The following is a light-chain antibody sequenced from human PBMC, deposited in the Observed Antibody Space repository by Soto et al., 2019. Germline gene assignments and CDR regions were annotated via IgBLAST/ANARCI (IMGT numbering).Light chain of an antibody. CDR1: QGISNF. CDR3: QQSYGTPIT. CDR2: VAS. J-gene: IGKJ5*01. Sequence: DIQMTQSPSAMSASVVDRVTITCRASQGISNFLAWYQQKPGKAPNLLIYVASSLQSEVPSRFSGSGSGTDFTLTITSLQPEDFATYYCQQSYGTPITFGQGTRLEIK. V-gene: IGKV1-39*01.